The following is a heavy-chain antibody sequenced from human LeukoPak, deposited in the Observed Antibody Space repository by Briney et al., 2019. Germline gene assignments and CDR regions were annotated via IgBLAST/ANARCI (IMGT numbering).Heavy chain of an antibody. J-gene: IGHJ4*02. CDR2: IYPSDSDT. V-gene: IGHV5-51*01. Sequence: GESLKISCKGSGYSFISSWIGWVRQMPGKGLEWMGIIYPSDSDTRYSPSFQGQVTIPADKSISTAYLQWSSLKASDTAMYYCARSGWFDAIDYWGQGTLVTVSS. D-gene: IGHD6-19*01. CDR3: ARSGWFDAIDY. CDR1: GYSFISSW.